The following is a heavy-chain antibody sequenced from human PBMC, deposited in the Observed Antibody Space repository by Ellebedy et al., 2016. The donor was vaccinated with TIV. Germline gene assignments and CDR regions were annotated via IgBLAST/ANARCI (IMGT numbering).Heavy chain of an antibody. CDR1: GFTFSNAW. CDR2: IKSKTDGGTT. D-gene: IGHD1-26*01. J-gene: IGHJ4*02. CDR3: TRLVRGSYFDY. Sequence: GGSLRLXXAASGFTFSNAWMNWVRQAPGKGLEWVGRIKSKTDGGTTDYAAPVKGRFTISRDDSKNTLYLQMNSLKIEDTAVYYCTRLVRGSYFDYWGQGTLVTVSS. V-gene: IGHV3-15*07.